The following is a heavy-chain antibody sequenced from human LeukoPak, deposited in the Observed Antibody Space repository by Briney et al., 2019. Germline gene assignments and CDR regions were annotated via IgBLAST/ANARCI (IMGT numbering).Heavy chain of an antibody. CDR1: GFTFSTYS. V-gene: IGHV3-48*01. J-gene: IGHJ4*02. CDR3: ARAIAAAEDY. CDR2: ISGSSSTI. Sequence: GGSLRLSCAASGFTFSTYSMNWVRQAPGKGLEWVSYISGSSSTIYYADSVKGRFTISRDNAKNSVHLQMNSLRAGDTAVYYCARAIAAAEDYWGQGTLVTVPS. D-gene: IGHD6-13*01.